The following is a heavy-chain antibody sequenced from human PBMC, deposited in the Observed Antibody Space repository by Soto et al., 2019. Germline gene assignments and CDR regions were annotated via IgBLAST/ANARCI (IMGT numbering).Heavy chain of an antibody. V-gene: IGHV3-7*02. D-gene: IGHD2-2*02. CDR2: IKPDGSEK. Sequence: GGSLRLSCAASGYTFSTYWMSWVRQAPGKGLEWVANIKPDGSEKWYVDSVKGRFTTSRDNAKNSLYLQMISLRVEDTAVYYCARLYMALDYWGQGSLVTVSS. CDR3: ARLYMALDY. J-gene: IGHJ4*02. CDR1: GYTFSTYW.